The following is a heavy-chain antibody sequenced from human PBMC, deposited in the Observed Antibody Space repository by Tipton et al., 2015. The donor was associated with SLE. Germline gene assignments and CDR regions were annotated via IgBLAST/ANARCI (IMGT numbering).Heavy chain of an antibody. CDR2: IYYTGTTT. CDR3: ARLSTDYADRSGYGYFDH. V-gene: IGHV4-39*07. J-gene: IGHJ4*02. D-gene: IGHD3-22*01. CDR1: GGSVSSSSKY. Sequence: TLSLTCTVSGGSVSSSSKYWAWIRQPPGKGLEWIGSIYYTGTTTYYNSFLKSRVTMSVDTSKNQFYLKLSSVTAADTAVYYCARLSTDYADRSGYGYFDHWGQGTLVTVSS.